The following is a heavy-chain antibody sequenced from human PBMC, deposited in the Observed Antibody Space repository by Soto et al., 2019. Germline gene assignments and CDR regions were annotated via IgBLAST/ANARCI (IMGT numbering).Heavy chain of an antibody. V-gene: IGHV3-15*07. J-gene: IGHJ4*02. CDR3: TTGWSSRDY. Sequence: VQLVESGGGLVKPGGSLRLSCAASGFIFSNAWMNWVRQAPGKGLEWVGRIRSKSDGATTDDAAPVEGRFIISRDDSKKMLYLQMNSLKIEDTAVYYCTTGWSSRDYWGQGTPVTVSA. CDR2: IRSKSDGATT. D-gene: IGHD6-13*01. CDR1: GFIFSNAW.